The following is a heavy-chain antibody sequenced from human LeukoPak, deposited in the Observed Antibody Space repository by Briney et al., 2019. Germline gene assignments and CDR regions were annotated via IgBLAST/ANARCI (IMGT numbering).Heavy chain of an antibody. Sequence: GASVKVSCKVSGYTLSELSMHWVRQAPGKGLEWMGGFEPEDGGTIYAQRFQGRVTMTEDTSTDTAYMELSSLRSEDTAVYYCATAPLAAAGTWDYYYYYGMDVWGQGTTVTVSS. D-gene: IGHD6-13*01. CDR2: FEPEDGGT. V-gene: IGHV1-24*01. CDR1: GYTLSELS. CDR3: ATAPLAAAGTWDYYYYYGMDV. J-gene: IGHJ6*02.